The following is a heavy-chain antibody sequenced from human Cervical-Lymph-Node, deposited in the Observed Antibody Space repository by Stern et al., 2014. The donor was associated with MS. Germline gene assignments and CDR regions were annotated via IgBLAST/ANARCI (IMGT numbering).Heavy chain of an antibody. D-gene: IGHD3-10*01. CDR3: ARDRSPYGSGSQGMDV. J-gene: IGHJ6*02. CDR1: GFTFSTYD. Sequence: MPLVQSGGGLVQPGGSLRLSCAASGFTFSTYDMHWVRQATGKGLEWVPAIGTAGDTYYPASVKGRFTISRENAKNSLYLQMNSLRDGDTAVYYCARDRSPYGSGSQGMDVWGQGTTVTVSS. CDR2: IGTAGDT. V-gene: IGHV3-13*01.